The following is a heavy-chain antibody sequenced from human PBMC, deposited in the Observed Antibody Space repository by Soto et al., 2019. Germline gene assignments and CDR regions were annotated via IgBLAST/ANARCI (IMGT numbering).Heavy chain of an antibody. J-gene: IGHJ1*01. CDR2: ISYDGSNK. CDR3: AKGLRDRTKNAEYFQH. V-gene: IGHV3-30*18. CDR1: GFTFSSYG. Sequence: GGSLRLSCAASGFTFSSYGMHWVRQAPGKGLEWVAVISYDGSNKYYADSVKGRFTISRDNSKNTLYLQMNSLRAEDTAVYYCAKGLRDRTKNAEYFQHWGQGTLVTVSS.